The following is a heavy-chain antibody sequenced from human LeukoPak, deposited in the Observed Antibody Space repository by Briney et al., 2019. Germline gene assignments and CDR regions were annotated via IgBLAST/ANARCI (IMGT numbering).Heavy chain of an antibody. Sequence: GGSLRLSCAASGFTFSSYAMHWVRQAPGKGLEWVAVISYDGSNKYYADSVKGRFTISRDNSKNTLYLQMNSLRAEDTAVYYCARGTAYGGVVPAAMAYYFDYWGQGTLVTVSS. CDR3: ARGTAYGGVVPAAMAYYFDY. D-gene: IGHD2-2*01. J-gene: IGHJ4*02. CDR2: ISYDGSNK. V-gene: IGHV3-30*04. CDR1: GFTFSSYA.